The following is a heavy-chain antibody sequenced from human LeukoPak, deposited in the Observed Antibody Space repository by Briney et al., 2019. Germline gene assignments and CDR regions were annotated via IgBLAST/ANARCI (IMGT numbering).Heavy chain of an antibody. CDR1: GYTFTSCA. Sequence: ASVKVSCKASGYTFTSCAMHWVRQAPGQRLEWMGWINAGNGNTKYSQKFQGRVTITRDTSASTAYMELSSLRSEDTAVYYCARDPIGSRWPYYFDYWGQGTLVTVSS. CDR2: INAGNGNT. V-gene: IGHV1-3*01. CDR3: ARDPIGSRWPYYFDY. D-gene: IGHD6-13*01. J-gene: IGHJ4*02.